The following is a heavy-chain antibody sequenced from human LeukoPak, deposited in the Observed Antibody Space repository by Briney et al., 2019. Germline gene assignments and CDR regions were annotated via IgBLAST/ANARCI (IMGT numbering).Heavy chain of an antibody. CDR3: ARDRESSSKGHFDY. CDR1: GFTFSSYS. Sequence: GGSLRLSCAASGFTFSSYSMNWVRQAPGKGLERVSYISSSSSTIYYADSVKGRFTISRDNSKNTLFLQMNSLRAEDTAVYYCARDRESSSKGHFDYWGQGTLVTVSS. CDR2: ISSSSSTI. D-gene: IGHD2-15*01. J-gene: IGHJ4*02. V-gene: IGHV3-48*01.